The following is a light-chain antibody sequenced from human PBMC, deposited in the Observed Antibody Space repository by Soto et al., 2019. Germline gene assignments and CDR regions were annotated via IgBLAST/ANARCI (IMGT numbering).Light chain of an antibody. CDR1: QSISSN. Sequence: EIVLTQSPATLSLSPGERATLSCRASQSISSNLAWYQQKPGQAPRLLIYDASTRATGIPARFNGTRSGADFTLTISSLEPEDFAVYYCQQRSNWLTFGGGTTVDIK. J-gene: IGKJ4*01. CDR2: DAS. V-gene: IGKV3-11*01. CDR3: QQRSNWLT.